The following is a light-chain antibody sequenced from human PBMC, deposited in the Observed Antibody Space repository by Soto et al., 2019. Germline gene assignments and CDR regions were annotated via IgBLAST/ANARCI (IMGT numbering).Light chain of an antibody. V-gene: IGKV3-20*01. CDR1: QSVSSSY. CDR3: LQDYDSPPT. CDR2: GAS. Sequence: EFVLQQPQRTLXIXTGQXARLXXXXSQSVSSSYLAWYQQKRGQARRLLIYGASSRATGIAERFRSSGSGTDSTLTISRLQPEDFATYFCLQDYDSPPTFGHGTKLGIK. J-gene: IGKJ3*01.